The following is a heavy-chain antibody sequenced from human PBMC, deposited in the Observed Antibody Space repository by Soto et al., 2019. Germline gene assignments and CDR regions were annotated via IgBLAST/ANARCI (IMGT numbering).Heavy chain of an antibody. CDR1: GGSISSSSYY. V-gene: IGHV4-39*01. J-gene: IGHJ4*02. D-gene: IGHD1-26*01. Sequence: SPTLSLTCTVSGGSISSSSYYWAWIRQPPGEGLGWIGSIYYSGSTYYNPSLKSRVTISVDTSKNQFSLKLSSVTAADTAVYYCARAYSGNYDYWGQGTLVTVSS. CDR2: IYYSGST. CDR3: ARAYSGNYDY.